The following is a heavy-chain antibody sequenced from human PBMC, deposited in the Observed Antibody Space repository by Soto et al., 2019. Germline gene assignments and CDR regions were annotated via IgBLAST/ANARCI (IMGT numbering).Heavy chain of an antibody. D-gene: IGHD3-10*02. Sequence: ASETLSLTCTVSGGSISSYYWSWIRQPPGKGLEWIGYIYYSGSTNYNPSLKSRVTISVDTSKNQFSLKLSSVTAADAAVYYCARNYSLRYVVWPHRRGYHYYCYMDVWGKGTTLTVS. CDR2: IYYSGST. CDR3: ARNYSLRYVVWPHRRGYHYYCYMDV. J-gene: IGHJ6*03. CDR1: GGSISSYY. V-gene: IGHV4-59*01.